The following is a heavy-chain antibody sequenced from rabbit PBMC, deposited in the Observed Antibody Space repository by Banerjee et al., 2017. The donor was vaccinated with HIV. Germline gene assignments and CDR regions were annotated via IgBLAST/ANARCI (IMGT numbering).Heavy chain of an antibody. CDR2: IYTGDGST. J-gene: IGHJ4*01. CDR3: ARDLAGVIGWNFGL. D-gene: IGHD4-1*01. CDR1: GFTLSNYY. Sequence: QQQLEESGGGLVKPEGSLTLTCTASGFTLSNYYMCWVRQAPGKGLEWIGCIYTGDGSTYYASWAKGRFTISRSTSLNTVTLQMTSLTAADTATYFCARDLAGVIGWNFGLWGPGTLVTVS. V-gene: IGHV1S47*01.